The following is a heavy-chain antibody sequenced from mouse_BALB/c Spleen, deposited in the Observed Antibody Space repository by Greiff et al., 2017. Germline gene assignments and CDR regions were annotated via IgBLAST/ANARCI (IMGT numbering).Heavy chain of an antibody. Sequence: EVKLMEPGGGLVKPGGSLKLSCAASGFTFSSYAMSWVRQTPEKRLEWVASISSGGSTYYPDSVKGRFTISRDNARNILYLQMSSLRSEDTAMYYCSRGGRYDLFDYWGQGTTLTVSS. D-gene: IGHD2-14*01. CDR2: ISSGGST. V-gene: IGHV5-6-5*01. J-gene: IGHJ2*01. CDR1: GFTFSSYA. CDR3: SRGGRYDLFDY.